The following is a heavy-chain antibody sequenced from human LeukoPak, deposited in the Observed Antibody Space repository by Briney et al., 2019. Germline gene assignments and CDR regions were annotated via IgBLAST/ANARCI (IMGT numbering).Heavy chain of an antibody. Sequence: PSETLSLTCTVSGGSISSYYWSWIRQPPGKGLEWIGYIYYNGGTNYNPSLRSRVTISVDTSKNHFSLRLSSVTAAGTAMYYCARAGGVDTAMDANFDYWGQGTLVTVSS. J-gene: IGHJ4*02. CDR3: ARAGGVDTAMDANFDY. V-gene: IGHV4-59*01. CDR2: IYYNGGT. D-gene: IGHD5-18*01. CDR1: GGSISSYY.